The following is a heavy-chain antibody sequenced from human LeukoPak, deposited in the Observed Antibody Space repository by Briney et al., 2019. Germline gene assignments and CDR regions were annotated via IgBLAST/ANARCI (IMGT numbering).Heavy chain of an antibody. V-gene: IGHV3-23*01. J-gene: IGHJ3*02. D-gene: IGHD2/OR15-2a*01. CDR2: ISGSGGST. CDR3: AKDLSDASDI. CDR1: GFTFSSYA. Sequence: GGSLRLSCAASGFTFSSYAMSWVRQAPGKGLEWVSAISGSGGSTYYAESVKGRFTISRDKSKNTLYLQMNSLRAEDTAVYYCAKDLSDASDIWGQGTMVTVSS.